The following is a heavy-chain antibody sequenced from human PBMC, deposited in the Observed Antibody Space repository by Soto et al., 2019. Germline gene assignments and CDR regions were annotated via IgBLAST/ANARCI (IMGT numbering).Heavy chain of an antibody. CDR2: IYSGGST. J-gene: IGHJ6*02. CDR3: ARDSEIAAAGTLYYGMDV. Sequence: GGSLRLSCATSGFTVSSNYMSWVRQAPGKGLEWVSVIYSGGSTYYADSVKGRFTISRDNSKNTLYLQMNSLRAEDTAVYYCARDSEIAAAGTLYYGMDVWGQGTKVTVSS. V-gene: IGHV3-53*01. CDR1: GFTVSSNY. D-gene: IGHD6-13*01.